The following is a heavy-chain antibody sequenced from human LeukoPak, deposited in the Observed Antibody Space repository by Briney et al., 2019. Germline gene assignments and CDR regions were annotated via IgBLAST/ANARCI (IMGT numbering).Heavy chain of an antibody. CDR1: GFSFSSYE. CDR3: ARTHGTLTGTGFDY. D-gene: IGHD1-20*01. J-gene: IGHJ4*02. V-gene: IGHV3-48*03. CDR2: ISSSGTTI. Sequence: PGGSLRLSCAASGFSFSSYEMNWVRQAPGRGLEWVSYISSSGTTIYYADSVKGRFTISRDNAKNSLSLQMNSLRAEETAVYYCARTHGTLTGTGFDYWGQGTLVTVSS.